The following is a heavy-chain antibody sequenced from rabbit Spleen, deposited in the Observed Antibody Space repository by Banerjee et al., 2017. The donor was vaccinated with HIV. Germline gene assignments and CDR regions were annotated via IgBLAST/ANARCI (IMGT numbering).Heavy chain of an antibody. CDR1: GFSFSSGYW. J-gene: IGHJ6*01. D-gene: IGHD4-2*01. CDR2: INIGSTNT. CDR3: AKYYGTDGVTGGGSL. V-gene: IGHV1S45*01. Sequence: QEQLVESGGGLVQPGGSLKLSCTASGFSFSSGYWMCWVRQAPWKGLEWIGCINIGSTNTGYASWAKGRFTISKTSSTTVTLQMTSLTAADTATYFCAKYYGTDGVTGGGSLWGPGTLVTVS.